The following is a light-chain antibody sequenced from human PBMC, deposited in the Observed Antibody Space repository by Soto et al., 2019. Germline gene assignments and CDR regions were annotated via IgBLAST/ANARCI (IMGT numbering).Light chain of an antibody. V-gene: IGKV1-39*01. J-gene: IGKJ1*01. CDR2: AAS. CDR1: QSISSY. CDR3: QQSYSTPWT. Sequence: DIHMTQSPSSLSPSVGDRVTITCRASQSISSYLNWYQQKPGKAPKLLIYAASSLQSGVPSRFSGSGSGTDFTLTISSLQPEDFATYYCQQSYSTPWTFGQGTKVDI.